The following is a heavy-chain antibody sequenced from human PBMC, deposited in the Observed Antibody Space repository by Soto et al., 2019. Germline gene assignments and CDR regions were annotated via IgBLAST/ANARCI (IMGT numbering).Heavy chain of an antibody. CDR2: IYYSGST. V-gene: IGHV4-31*03. Sequence: QVQLQESGPGLVKPSQTLSLTCTVSGGSISSGAYYWSWIRQHPGKGLEWIGYIYYSGSTYYNPSLKSRVTISMDTSKNQFSLRLSSVTAADTAVYYCAREIELLASESYYYGMDVWGQGTTVTVSS. CDR1: GGSISSGAYY. J-gene: IGHJ6*02. CDR3: AREIELLASESYYYGMDV. D-gene: IGHD1-7*01.